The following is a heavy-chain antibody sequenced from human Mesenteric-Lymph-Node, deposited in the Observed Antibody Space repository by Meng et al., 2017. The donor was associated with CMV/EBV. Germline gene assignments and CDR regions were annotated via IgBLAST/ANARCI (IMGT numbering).Heavy chain of an antibody. CDR1: GGSFSGYY. CDR2: INHSGST. V-gene: IGHV4-34*01. D-gene: IGHD2-15*01. Sequence: GSLRLSCAVYGGSFSGYYWSWIRQPPGKGLEWIGEINHSGSTNYNPSLKSRVTMSVDTSKNQFSLSLTSVTAADTAIYYCARERLYRDAMDVWGQGTTVTVSS. CDR3: ARERLYRDAMDV. J-gene: IGHJ6*02.